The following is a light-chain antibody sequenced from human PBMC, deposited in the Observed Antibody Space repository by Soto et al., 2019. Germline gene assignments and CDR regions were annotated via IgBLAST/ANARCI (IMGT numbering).Light chain of an antibody. J-gene: IGLJ1*01. V-gene: IGLV1-40*01. CDR3: QSYDSSLSGYV. Sequence: VLTQPPSVSGAPGQRVTISCTGSSSNIGAGYDVHWYQQVPGTAPKLLIYSNTNRPSGVPDRFSGSKSGTLASLAITGLQAEDEADYYCQSYDSSLSGYVFGTGTKVTVL. CDR2: SNT. CDR1: SSNIGAGYD.